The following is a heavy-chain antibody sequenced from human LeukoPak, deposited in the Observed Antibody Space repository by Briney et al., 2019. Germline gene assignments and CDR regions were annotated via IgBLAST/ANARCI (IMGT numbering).Heavy chain of an antibody. V-gene: IGHV4-34*01. CDR1: GGSISSYY. J-gene: IGHJ5*02. CDR3: ARDYYDSSGLFP. Sequence: PSETLSLTCTVSGGSISSYYWSWIRQPPGKGLEWIGEINHSGSTNYNPSLKSRVTISVDTSKNQFSLKLSSVTAADTAVYYCARDYYDSSGLFPWGQGTLVTVSS. CDR2: INHSGST. D-gene: IGHD3-22*01.